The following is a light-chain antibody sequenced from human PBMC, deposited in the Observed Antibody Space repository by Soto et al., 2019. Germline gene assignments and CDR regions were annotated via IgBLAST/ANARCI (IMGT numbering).Light chain of an antibody. CDR1: SSDIGGYTY. CDR3: TSYAGSNSYV. Sequence: QSALTQPPSASGSPGQSVTISCTGTSSDIGGYTYVSWYQHHPGKAPKLMIYGVSKRPSGVPDRFSGSKSGNTASLTVSGLQAEDEADYYCTSYAGSNSYVFGTGTKVTVL. V-gene: IGLV2-8*01. CDR2: GVS. J-gene: IGLJ1*01.